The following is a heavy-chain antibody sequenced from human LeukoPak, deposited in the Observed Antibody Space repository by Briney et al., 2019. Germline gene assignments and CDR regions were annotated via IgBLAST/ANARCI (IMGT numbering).Heavy chain of an antibody. Sequence: SQTLSLTCAVYGGSFRGYSWSWIRQPPGKGLEWFGEINHSGSTNYNPSLKSRVTISVDTSKNQFSLKLSSVTAADTAVYYCARGTMISMIVRPFDIWGQGTMVTVSS. CDR2: INHSGST. CDR3: ARGTMISMIVRPFDI. D-gene: IGHD3-22*01. J-gene: IGHJ3*02. V-gene: IGHV4-34*01. CDR1: GGSFRGYS.